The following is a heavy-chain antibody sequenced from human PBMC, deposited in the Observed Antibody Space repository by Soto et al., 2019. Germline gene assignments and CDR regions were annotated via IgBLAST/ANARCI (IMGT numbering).Heavy chain of an antibody. V-gene: IGHV3-11*01. CDR1: GFTFSDYY. D-gene: IGHD6-19*01. CDR3: ARSYSSGWEFDY. Sequence: GGSLRRSGEASGFTFSDYYMSWIRQAPGKGLEWVSYISSTGRTIYYADSVKGRFTVSRDNAQNSLSLKLNSLRVEDTAVYYCARSYSSGWEFDYWGQGTQVTVSS. CDR2: ISSTGRTI. J-gene: IGHJ4*02.